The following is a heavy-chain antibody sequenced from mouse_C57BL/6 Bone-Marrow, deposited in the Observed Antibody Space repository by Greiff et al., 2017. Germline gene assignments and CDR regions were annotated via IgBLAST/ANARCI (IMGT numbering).Heavy chain of an antibody. Sequence: DVQLQESGPGLVKPSQSLSLTCSVTGYSITSGYYWNWIRQFPGNKLEWMGYISYDGSNNYNPSLKNRISITRDTSKNQFFLKLNSVTTEDTATYYCARVGDGSRDYWGQGTTLTVSS. CDR1: GYSITSGYY. J-gene: IGHJ2*01. CDR3: ARVGDGSRDY. D-gene: IGHD2-3*01. CDR2: ISYDGSN. V-gene: IGHV3-6*01.